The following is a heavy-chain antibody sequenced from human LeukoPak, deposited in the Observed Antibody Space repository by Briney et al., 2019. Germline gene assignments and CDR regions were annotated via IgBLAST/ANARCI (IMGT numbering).Heavy chain of an antibody. J-gene: IGHJ5*02. D-gene: IGHD7-27*01. CDR2: ISYSGNT. Sequence: PSETLSLTCAVSGVSISSSSSSWAWIRQPPGKGLEWIATISYSGNTYYNPSLKSRVTISADTSKTPFTLKLSSVTAADTAVYYRARLTGNKAKNRWFDPWGQGTLVTVSS. CDR3: ARLTGNKAKNRWFDP. CDR1: GVSISSSSSS. V-gene: IGHV4-39*01.